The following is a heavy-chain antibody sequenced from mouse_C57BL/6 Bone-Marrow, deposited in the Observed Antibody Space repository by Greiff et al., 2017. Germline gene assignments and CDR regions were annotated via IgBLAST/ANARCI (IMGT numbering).Heavy chain of an antibody. CDR2: IDPSDSYT. D-gene: IGHD2-4*01. Sequence: QVQLQQSGAELVMPGASVKLSCKASGYTFTSYWMHWVKQRPGQGLEWIGEIDPSDSYTNYNQKFKGKSTLTVDKSSSTAYMQLSSLTSEDSAVYYCARGDTIINDYFDYWGQGTTLTVSS. J-gene: IGHJ2*01. CDR3: ARGDTIINDYFDY. CDR1: GYTFTSYW. V-gene: IGHV1-69*01.